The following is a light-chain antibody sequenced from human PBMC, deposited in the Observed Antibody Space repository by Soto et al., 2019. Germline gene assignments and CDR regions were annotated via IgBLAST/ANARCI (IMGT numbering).Light chain of an antibody. CDR1: QSISSS. Sequence: EIGLTQSPGILSLSPGERASLSCGASQSISSSFLAWYQQKPGQAPRLLIFGASYRATGIPARFSGSGSGTEFSLTISSLQSEDFAVYSCQQYGDWPGAFGGGTKVDIK. CDR3: QQYGDWPGA. J-gene: IGKJ4*01. CDR2: GAS. V-gene: IGKV3D-15*01.